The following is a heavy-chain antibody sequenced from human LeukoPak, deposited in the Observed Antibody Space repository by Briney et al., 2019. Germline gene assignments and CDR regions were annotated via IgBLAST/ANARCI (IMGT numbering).Heavy chain of an antibody. CDR3: ARVRQLRWLRDAGFDY. CDR2: INPNSGGT. Sequence: GASVKVSCKASGYTFTGYYMHWVRQAPGQGLEWMGWINPNSGGTNYAQKFQGRVTMTRDTSISTAYMELSRLRSDDTAVYYCARVRQLRWLRDAGFDYWGQGTLVTVSS. D-gene: IGHD5-24*01. J-gene: IGHJ4*02. CDR1: GYTFTGYY. V-gene: IGHV1-2*02.